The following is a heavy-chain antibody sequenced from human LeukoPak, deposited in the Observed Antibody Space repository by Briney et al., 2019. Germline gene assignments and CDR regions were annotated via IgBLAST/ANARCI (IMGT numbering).Heavy chain of an antibody. D-gene: IGHD6-19*01. Sequence: GGSLRLSCAASGFTFSSYGMHWVRQAPGKGLEWEAFIRYDGSNKYYADSVKGRFTISRDNSKSTLYLQMNSLRAEDTAVYYCARWLVGVTDFWGQGTLVTVSS. CDR2: IRYDGSNK. CDR3: ARWLVGVTDF. V-gene: IGHV3-30*02. J-gene: IGHJ4*02. CDR1: GFTFSSYG.